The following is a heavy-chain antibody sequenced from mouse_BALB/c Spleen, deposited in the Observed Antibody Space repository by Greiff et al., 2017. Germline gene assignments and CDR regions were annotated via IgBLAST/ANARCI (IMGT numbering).Heavy chain of an antibody. CDR3: ARRGGVTTKDWFAY. CDR1: GFAFSSDD. V-gene: IGHV5-6*03. CDR2: SSSGGSYT. Sequence: EVMLVESGGGLVKPGGSLKLSCAASGFAFSSDDMSWVRQNPEKRLEWVAYSSSGGSYTYYPDSVKGRFTISRDNAKNTLYLQMSSLKSEDTAMYYCARRGGVTTKDWFAYWGQGTLVTVSA. J-gene: IGHJ3*01. D-gene: IGHD2-2*01.